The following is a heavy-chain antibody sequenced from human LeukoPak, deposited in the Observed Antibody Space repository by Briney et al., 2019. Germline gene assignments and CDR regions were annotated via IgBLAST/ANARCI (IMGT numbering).Heavy chain of an antibody. CDR2: VSGSDDST. CDR1: GFTFSTYA. D-gene: IGHD6-19*01. V-gene: IGHV3-23*01. CDR3: AKGGYSSGWRNYFDY. J-gene: IGHJ4*02. Sequence: GGSLRLSCAASGFTFSTYAMSWVRQAPGKGLEWVSTVSGSDDSTYYTDSVKGRFTISRDNSKDTLYLQMNSLRAEDTAVYYCAKGGYSSGWRNYFDYWGQGTLVTVSS.